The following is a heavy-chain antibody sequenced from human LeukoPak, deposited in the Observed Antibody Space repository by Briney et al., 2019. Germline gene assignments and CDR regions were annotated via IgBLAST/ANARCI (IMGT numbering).Heavy chain of an antibody. J-gene: IGHJ4*02. D-gene: IGHD3-22*01. V-gene: IGHV3-23*01. CDR2: ISGSGGST. CDR3: AKDIPPQWYHDSSGYFDY. CDR1: GFTFSSYA. Sequence: GGSLRLSCAASGFTFSSYAMSWVRQAPGKGLEWVSAISGSGGSTYYADSVKGRFTISRDNSKNTLYLQMNSLRAEDTAVYYCAKDIPPQWYHDSSGYFDYWGQGTLVTVSS.